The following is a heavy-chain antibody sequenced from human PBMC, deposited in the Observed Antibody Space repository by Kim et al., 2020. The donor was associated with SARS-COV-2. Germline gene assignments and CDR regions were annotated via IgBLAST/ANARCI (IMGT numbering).Heavy chain of an antibody. CDR3: ARRDIVVVPAAILLGIAAAGTRWGSGWSAYYYYYGMDV. Sequence: GGSLRLSCAASGFTFSSYGMHWVRQAPGKGLEWVAVISYDGSNKYYADSVKGRFTISRDNSKNTLYLQMNSLRAEDTAVYYCARRDIVVVPAAILLGIAAAGTRWGSGWSAYYYYYGMDVWGQGTTVTVSS. V-gene: IGHV3-30*03. J-gene: IGHJ6*02. D-gene: IGHD2-2*02. CDR1: GFTFSSYG. CDR2: ISYDGSNK.